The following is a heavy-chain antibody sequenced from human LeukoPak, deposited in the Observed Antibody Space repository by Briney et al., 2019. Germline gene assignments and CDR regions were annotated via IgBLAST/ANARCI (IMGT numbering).Heavy chain of an antibody. CDR1: GFTFSSYW. CDR2: IKQDGSEE. CDR3: ARGISWSFDY. Sequence: PGGSLRLSCAASGFTFSSYWMSWVRQAPGEGLEWVANIKQDGSEEYYVDSLKGRFTISRDNAKNSLYLQMNSLRVEDTAVYYCARGISWSFDYWGQGTLVTVSS. J-gene: IGHJ4*02. V-gene: IGHV3-7*04. D-gene: IGHD6-13*01.